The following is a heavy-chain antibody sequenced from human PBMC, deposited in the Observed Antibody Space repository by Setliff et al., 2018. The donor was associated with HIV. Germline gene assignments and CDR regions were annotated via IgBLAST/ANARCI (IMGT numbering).Heavy chain of an antibody. Sequence: PSETLSLTCTVSGGSISNNSYYWGWVRQPPGKGLELIGNLFYNGNTYYNPSLKSRVTISVATSKNQFSLKLSSVTAADTAVYYCALGTYDYYMDVWGKGTTVTVSS. CDR3: ALGTYDYYMDV. CDR1: GGSISNNSYY. CDR2: LFYNGNT. J-gene: IGHJ6*03. D-gene: IGHD1-1*01. V-gene: IGHV4-39*01.